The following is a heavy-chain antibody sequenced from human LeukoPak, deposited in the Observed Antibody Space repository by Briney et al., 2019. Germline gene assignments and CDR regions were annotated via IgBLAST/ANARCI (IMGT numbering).Heavy chain of an antibody. CDR2: IKRDGSEQ. V-gene: IGHV3-7*03. Sequence: GGSLRLSCAASGFTFSRYYMNWVRQAPGKGLEWVASIKRDGSEQDYVDSVKGRFTISRDNAKNSLYLQMNSLRVEDTALYYCARDPFPGASAARPYYFDYWGQGTLVTVSS. J-gene: IGHJ4*02. CDR1: GFTFSRYY. CDR3: ARDPFPGASAARPYYFDY. D-gene: IGHD6-6*01.